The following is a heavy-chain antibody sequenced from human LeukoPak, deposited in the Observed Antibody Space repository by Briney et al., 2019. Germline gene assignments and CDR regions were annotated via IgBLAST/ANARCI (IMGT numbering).Heavy chain of an antibody. CDR3: ARDATRPPSYDILTMDV. D-gene: IGHD3-9*01. CDR1: GFTFSSYS. Sequence: GGSLRLSCAASGFTFSSYSMNWVRQAPGKGLEWVSSISSSSSYIYYADSVKGRFTISRDNAKNSLYLQMNSLRAEDTAVYYCARDATRPPSYDILTMDVWGKGTTVTVSS. CDR2: ISSSSSYI. V-gene: IGHV3-21*01. J-gene: IGHJ6*04.